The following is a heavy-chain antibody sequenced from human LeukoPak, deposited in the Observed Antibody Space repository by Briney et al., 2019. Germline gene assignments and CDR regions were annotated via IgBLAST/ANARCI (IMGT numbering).Heavy chain of an antibody. CDR1: GYIFTDYH. CDR3: ARRYTDSSEGFDY. V-gene: IGHV1-2*02. Sequence: ASVKVSCKASGYIFTDYHVHWVRQAPGQGLEWVGWINPNSGVTNYAGKFQGRVTMTSDTSISTAYMELSRLRSDDTAVYYCARRYTDSSEGFDYWGQGTLVTVSS. CDR2: INPNSGVT. J-gene: IGHJ4*02. D-gene: IGHD6-6*01.